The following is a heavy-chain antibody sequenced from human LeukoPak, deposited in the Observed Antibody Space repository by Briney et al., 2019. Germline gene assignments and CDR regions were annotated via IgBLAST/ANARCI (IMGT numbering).Heavy chain of an antibody. J-gene: IGHJ4*02. V-gene: IGHV3-11*01. CDR2: ISSSGSTI. Sequence: GGSLRLSCAASGFTFSDYYMSWIRQAPGKGLEWVSYISSSGSTIYYADSVKGRFTISRDNAKNSLYLQMNSLRAEDTAVYYCSGYSYATTGDSWGQGTLFTVSS. CDR1: GFTFSDYY. CDR3: SGYSYATTGDS. D-gene: IGHD5-18*01.